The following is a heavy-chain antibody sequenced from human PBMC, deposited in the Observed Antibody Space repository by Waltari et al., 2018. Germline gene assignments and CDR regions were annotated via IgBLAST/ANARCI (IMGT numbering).Heavy chain of an antibody. J-gene: IGHJ4*02. CDR3: AKGHSGSYGLDY. Sequence: QVPLVESGGGVVPPGRSLRLSCAASELTFRGHAMNWVRQPPGKGLEWVAVIAYDGRNKYYADSVKGRFTISRDNSKNTLYLQMNSLRTEDTALYYCAKGHSGSYGLDYWGQGTPVTVSS. CDR2: IAYDGRNK. CDR1: ELTFRGHA. D-gene: IGHD1-26*01. V-gene: IGHV3-30*04.